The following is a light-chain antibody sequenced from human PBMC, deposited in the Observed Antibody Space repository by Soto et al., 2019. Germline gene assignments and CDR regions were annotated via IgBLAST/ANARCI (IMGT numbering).Light chain of an antibody. CDR2: LCS. CDR1: QSLLHRNGYNY. Sequence: DIVMTQSPLSLPVTPGEPASISCRSSQSLLHRNGYNYLDWYLQKPGQSPQLLIYLCSNRASGVPDRFSGSGSGTDFTLNISRVEAEDVGVYYCMQAIQTINFGQGTRLAIK. V-gene: IGKV2-28*01. CDR3: MQAIQTIN. J-gene: IGKJ5*01.